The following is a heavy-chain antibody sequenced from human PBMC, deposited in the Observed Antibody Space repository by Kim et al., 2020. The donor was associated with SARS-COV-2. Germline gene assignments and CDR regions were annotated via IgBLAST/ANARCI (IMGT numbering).Heavy chain of an antibody. CDR3: AKDSDIVVVPAALFDY. J-gene: IGHJ4*02. CDR1: GFTFSSYA. V-gene: IGHV3-23*01. Sequence: GGSLRLSCAASGFTFSSYAMSWVRQAPGKGLEWVSAISGSGGSTYYADSVKGRFTISRDNSKNTLYLQMNSLRAEDTAVYYCAKDSDIVVVPAALFDYWGQGTLVTVSS. D-gene: IGHD2-2*01. CDR2: ISGSGGST.